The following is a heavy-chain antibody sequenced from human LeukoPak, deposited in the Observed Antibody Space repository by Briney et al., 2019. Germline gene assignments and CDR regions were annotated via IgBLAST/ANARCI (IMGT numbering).Heavy chain of an antibody. D-gene: IGHD6-6*01. CDR1: GFSFTDYG. J-gene: IGHJ4*02. CDR2: VRFDGSKK. Sequence: GGSLRLSCAASGFSFTDYGMHWVRQAQGKGLEWVAFVRFDGSKKYYADSVKGRFTISRDNSKNTLYLQVNSLRAEDTAVYYCARWPYSSSSYFDCWGQGTLVTVSS. CDR3: ARWPYSSSSYFDC. V-gene: IGHV3-30*02.